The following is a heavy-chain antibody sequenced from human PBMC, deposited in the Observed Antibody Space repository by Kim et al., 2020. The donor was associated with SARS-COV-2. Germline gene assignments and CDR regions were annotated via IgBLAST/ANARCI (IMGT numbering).Heavy chain of an antibody. CDR3: GTTTYSSWYSVYYYGMDV. D-gene: IGHD6-13*01. CDR2: IYYSGST. J-gene: IGHJ6*01. Sequence: SGTLSLTCTVSGGSISSYYWSWIRQPPGKGLEWIGYIYYSGSTNYNPSLKSRVTISVDTSKNQFSLKLSSVTAADTAVYYCGTTTYSSWYSVYYYGMDV. V-gene: IGHV4-59*01. CDR1: GGSISSYY.